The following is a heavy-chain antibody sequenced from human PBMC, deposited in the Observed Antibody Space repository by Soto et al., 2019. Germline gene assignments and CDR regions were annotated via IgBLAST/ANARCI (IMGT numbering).Heavy chain of an antibody. D-gene: IGHD3-22*01. Sequence: PVGSLRLSCAASGFTFSTYAMSWVRQAPGKGLEWVSLISGGGHYTYYADSVKGRFTISRDNSKNTLFLQMNSLRAEDTAVYYCAKHSDINGYNCDYWGQGALVTVSS. J-gene: IGHJ4*02. V-gene: IGHV3-23*01. CDR3: AKHSDINGYNCDY. CDR1: GFTFSTYA. CDR2: ISGGGHYT.